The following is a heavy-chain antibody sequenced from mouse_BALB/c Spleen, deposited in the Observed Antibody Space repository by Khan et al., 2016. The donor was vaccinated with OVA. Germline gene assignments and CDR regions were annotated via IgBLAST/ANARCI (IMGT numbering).Heavy chain of an antibody. D-gene: IGHD2-2*01. CDR3: ARSVYYAYAYAMDY. J-gene: IGHJ4*01. CDR2: ISYSGST. Sequence: EVQLVESGPGLVKPSQSLSLTCTVTDYSITSEYAWNWIRQFPGNKLEWMGYISYSGSTSYHPSLKRRISFTRDTSKNQFFLQLNSVTPEDTATYYCARSVYYAYAYAMDYWGQGTSVTVSS. CDR1: DYSITSEYA. V-gene: IGHV3-2*02.